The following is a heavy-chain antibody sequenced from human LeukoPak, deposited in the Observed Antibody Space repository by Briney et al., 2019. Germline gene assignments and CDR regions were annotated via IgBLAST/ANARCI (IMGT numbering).Heavy chain of an antibody. V-gene: IGHV4-59*08. J-gene: IGHJ5*02. D-gene: IGHD6-6*01. CDR1: GGSISSYY. Sequence: SETLSLTCTVSGGSISSYYWSWIRQPPGKGLEWIGYIYYSGSTYYNPSLKSRVTISVDTSKNQFSLKLSSVTAADTAVYYCARGIAARLGNWFDPWGQGTLVTVSS. CDR2: IYYSGST. CDR3: ARGIAARLGNWFDP.